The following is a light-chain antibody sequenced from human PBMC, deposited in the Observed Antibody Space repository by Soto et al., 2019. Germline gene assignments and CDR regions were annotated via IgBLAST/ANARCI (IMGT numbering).Light chain of an antibody. CDR1: QSVTSSC. CDR2: TTS. CDR3: QQCVGTPLFS. J-gene: IGKJ3*01. V-gene: IGKV3D-20*02. Sequence: EIVSTQSPATLSLSPGERATLSCTASQSVTSSCLAWYQRKPGQAPRLLIHTTSTRATAIPDRLSGSGSGTDFILTISRLQPEDFAVYYCQQCVGTPLFSFDHGSRVDI.